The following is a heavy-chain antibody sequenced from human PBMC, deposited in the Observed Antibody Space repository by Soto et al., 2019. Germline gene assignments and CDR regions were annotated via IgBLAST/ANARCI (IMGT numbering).Heavy chain of an antibody. D-gene: IGHD5-12*01. CDR2: ITSSTTTI. CDR1: ALIFTDYS. CDR3: AGDGRRGYDVDG. J-gene: IGHJ4*02. V-gene: IGHV3-48*04. Sequence: GGTMRLSCAASALIFTDYSMNWVRQAPGQRQERLSYITSSTTTIHYPESVKGRIIISRDNAKNSVYLQMNRLRAEDTAIYYWAGDGRRGYDVDGWGQGTRVTVSS.